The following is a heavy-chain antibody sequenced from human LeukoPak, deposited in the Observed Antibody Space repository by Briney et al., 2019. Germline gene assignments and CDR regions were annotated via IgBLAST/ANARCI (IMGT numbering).Heavy chain of an antibody. CDR3: ARSSVYRSSWLIDY. D-gene: IGHD6-13*01. CDR2: IYTSGST. V-gene: IGHV4-4*07. CDR1: VGSISSYY. Sequence: SETLSLTCTVSVGSISSYYWSWIRQPAGKGVEWIGRIYTSGSTNYNPSLKSRVTMSVDTSKNQFSLKLTSVTAADTAVYYCARSSVYRSSWLIDYWGQGTLVTVSS. J-gene: IGHJ4*02.